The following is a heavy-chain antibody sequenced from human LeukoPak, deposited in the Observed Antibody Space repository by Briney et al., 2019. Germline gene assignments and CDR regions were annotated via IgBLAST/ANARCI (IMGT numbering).Heavy chain of an antibody. CDR3: ARDRTIAAAGNYYYYGMDV. D-gene: IGHD6-13*01. Sequence: SQTLSLTCAISGDSVSSNSAAWNWIRQSPSRGLEWLGRTYYRSKWYNDYAVSVKSRITINPDTSKNQFFLQLNSVTPEDTAVYYCARDRTIAAAGNYYYYGMDVWGQGTTVTVSS. J-gene: IGHJ6*02. V-gene: IGHV6-1*01. CDR2: TYYRSKWYN. CDR1: GDSVSSNSAA.